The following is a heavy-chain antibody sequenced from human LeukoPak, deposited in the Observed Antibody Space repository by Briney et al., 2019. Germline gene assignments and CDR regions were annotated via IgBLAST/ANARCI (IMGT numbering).Heavy chain of an antibody. Sequence: PGGSLRLSCAASGFTFSSYAMSWVRQAPGKGLEWVSAISGSGGGTYYADSVKGRFTISRDNSKNTLYLQMNSLRAEDTAVYYCARKGVAVLRFLEWLLSYFDYWGQGTLVTVSS. J-gene: IGHJ4*02. CDR2: ISGSGGGT. CDR3: ARKGVAVLRFLEWLLSYFDY. D-gene: IGHD3-3*01. V-gene: IGHV3-23*01. CDR1: GFTFSSYA.